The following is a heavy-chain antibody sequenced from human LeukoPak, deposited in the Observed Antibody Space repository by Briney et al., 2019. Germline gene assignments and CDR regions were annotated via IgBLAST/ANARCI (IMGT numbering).Heavy chain of an antibody. CDR1: GGSISSLY. J-gene: IGHJ3*02. Sequence: PSETLSLTCSVSGGSISSLYWSWIRQPPGKGLEWIGYIYYTGSTNYNPSLKSRVTMFVDMSKNQFSLRLSSVTAADTAVYYCARDFRGVGAPAGLLDIWGQGTVVTVSS. V-gene: IGHV4-4*08. CDR2: IYYTGST. CDR3: ARDFRGVGAPAGLLDI. D-gene: IGHD2-2*01.